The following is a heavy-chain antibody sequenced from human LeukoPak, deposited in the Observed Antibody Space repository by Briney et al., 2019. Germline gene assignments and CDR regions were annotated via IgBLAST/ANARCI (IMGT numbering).Heavy chain of an antibody. Sequence: SETLSLTCTVSGGSISSSDYYWGWIRQPPGKGLEWIGSIYYSGNTYYNLSLESRVTISVDTSKNQFSLKLSSVTAADTAVYYCARHGTSSYFYFAMDVWGQGTTVTVSS. CDR3: ARHGTSSYFYFAMDV. CDR1: GGSISSSDYY. D-gene: IGHD1-1*01. V-gene: IGHV4-39*01. J-gene: IGHJ6*02. CDR2: IYYSGNT.